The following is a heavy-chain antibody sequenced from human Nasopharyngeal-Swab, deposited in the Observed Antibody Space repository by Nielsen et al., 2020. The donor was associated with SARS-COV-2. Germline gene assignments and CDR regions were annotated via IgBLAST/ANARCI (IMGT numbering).Heavy chain of an antibody. V-gene: IGHV3-30*03. Sequence: GESLKISCAASGFTFSSYGMHWVRQAPGKGLEWVAVISYDRSNKYYADSVKGRFTISRENSKNTLYLQMNSLRAEDTAVYYCARDALLYGDTVFDYWGQGTLVNVSS. CDR2: ISYDRSNK. CDR1: GFTFSSYG. CDR3: ARDALLYGDTVFDY. J-gene: IGHJ4*02. D-gene: IGHD4-17*01.